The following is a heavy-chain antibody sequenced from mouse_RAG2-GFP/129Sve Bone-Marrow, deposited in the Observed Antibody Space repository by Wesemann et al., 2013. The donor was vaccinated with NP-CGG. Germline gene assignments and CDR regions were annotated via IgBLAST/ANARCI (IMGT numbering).Heavy chain of an antibody. CDR3: ARGYYGSSLYWYFDV. Sequence: LEWVAYISNGGGSTYYPDTVKGRFTISRDNAKNTLYLQMSSLKSEDTAMYYCARGYYGSSLYWYFDVWGARDHGHRLL. V-gene: IGHV5-12-2*01. CDR2: ISNGGGST. J-gene: IGHJ1*01. D-gene: IGHD1-1*01.